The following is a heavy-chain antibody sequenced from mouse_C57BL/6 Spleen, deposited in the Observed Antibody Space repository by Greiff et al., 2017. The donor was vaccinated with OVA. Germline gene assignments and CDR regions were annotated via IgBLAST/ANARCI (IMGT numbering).Heavy chain of an antibody. D-gene: IGHD2-1*01. CDR2: IYPRSGNT. J-gene: IGHJ2*01. V-gene: IGHV1-81*01. CDR3: ARSGGNYPNYFDY. Sequence: QVQLKQSGAELARPGASVKLSCKASGYTFTSYGISWVKQRTGQGLEWIGEIYPRSGNTYYNEKFKGKATLTADKSSSTAYMELRSLTSEDSAVYFCARSGGNYPNYFDYWGQGTTLTVSS. CDR1: GYTFTSYG.